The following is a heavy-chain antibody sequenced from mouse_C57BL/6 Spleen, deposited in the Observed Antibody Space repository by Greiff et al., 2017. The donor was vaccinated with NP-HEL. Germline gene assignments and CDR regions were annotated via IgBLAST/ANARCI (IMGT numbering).Heavy chain of an antibody. CDR3: TRVTTGFFDV. D-gene: IGHD2-2*01. Sequence: EVQLVESGGGLVQPGGSMKLSCVASGFTFSNYWMNWVRQSPEKGLEWVAQIRLKSDNYATHYAESVKGRFTISRDDSKSSVYLQMNNLRAEDTGIYYCTRVTTGFFDVWGTGTTVTVSS. J-gene: IGHJ1*03. CDR1: GFTFSNYW. V-gene: IGHV6-3*01. CDR2: IRLKSDNYAT.